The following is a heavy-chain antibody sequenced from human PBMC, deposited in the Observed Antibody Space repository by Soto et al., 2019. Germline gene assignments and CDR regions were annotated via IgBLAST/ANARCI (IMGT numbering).Heavy chain of an antibody. CDR2: ISGSSSYI. V-gene: IGHV3-21*01. J-gene: IGHJ5*02. Sequence: LRLSCAASGFTFSSYSMNWVRQAPGKGLEWVSSISGSSSYIYYADSVKGRFTISRDNAKNSLYLQMNSLRAEDTALYYCARDRDDYGELHPNTPWGQGALVTVSS. CDR3: ARDRDDYGELHPNTP. CDR1: GFTFSSYS. D-gene: IGHD4-17*01.